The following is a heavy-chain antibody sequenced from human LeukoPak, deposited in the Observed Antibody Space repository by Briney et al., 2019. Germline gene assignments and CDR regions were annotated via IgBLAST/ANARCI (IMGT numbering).Heavy chain of an antibody. CDR1: GHTCSSYD. CDR2: VNPNSGNT. J-gene: IGHJ1*01. V-gene: IGHV1-8*01. D-gene: IGHD6-19*01. Sequence: GASVKVSCKAFGHTCSSYDINSVRQATGQRLEWMGWVNPNSGNTGYAQKFQGRLNMTRNTSINTAYIELSSLRSEDTAVYYCARRVGSGWPVQHWGQGTLVTVSS. CDR3: ARRVGSGWPVQH.